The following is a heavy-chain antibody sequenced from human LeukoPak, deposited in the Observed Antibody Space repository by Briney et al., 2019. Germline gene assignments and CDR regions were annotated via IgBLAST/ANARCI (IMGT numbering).Heavy chain of an antibody. V-gene: IGHV3-30*02. CDR3: AKGGGYEAQYYYYYLDV. CDR2: IRYDGSDK. Sequence: GGSLRLSCVTSGFTFSSSGMHWVRQTPGKGLEWVAFIRYDGSDKYYADSVKGRFTISRDNSKNTLYLQMNSLRAEDTAVYYCAKGGGYEAQYYYYYLDVWGKGTTVTISS. D-gene: IGHD5-12*01. J-gene: IGHJ6*03. CDR1: GFTFSSSG.